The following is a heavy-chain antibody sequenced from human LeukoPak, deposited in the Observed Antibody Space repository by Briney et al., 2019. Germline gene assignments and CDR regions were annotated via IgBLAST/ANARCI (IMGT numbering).Heavy chain of an antibody. CDR1: GCTFSSYA. Sequence: GGSLRLSCAASGCTFSSYAIHWVRQAPAKGLAWVAVISYDGSNKYYADSVKGRFTISRDNSKNTLYLQMNSLRAEDTAVYYCARGGYGSGSYHTAWYFDLWGRGTLVTVSS. CDR2: ISYDGSNK. D-gene: IGHD3-10*01. CDR3: ARGGYGSGSYHTAWYFDL. V-gene: IGHV3-30-3*01. J-gene: IGHJ2*01.